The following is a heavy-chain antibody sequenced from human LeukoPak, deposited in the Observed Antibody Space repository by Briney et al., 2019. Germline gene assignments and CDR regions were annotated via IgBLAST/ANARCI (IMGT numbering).Heavy chain of an antibody. CDR2: IEPDGSGK. CDR3: VTSWVRQERDF. D-gene: IGHD3-10*01. Sequence: GGSLRLSCAASGFSFRDYWMSWVRQAPGKGLEWVADIEPDGSGKTYVDSVKGRFTISRDNAQQSLYLQMDTLAAEDTAVYYCVTSWVRQERDFWGQGTLVTVSS. CDR1: GFSFRDYW. J-gene: IGHJ4*02. V-gene: IGHV3-7*01.